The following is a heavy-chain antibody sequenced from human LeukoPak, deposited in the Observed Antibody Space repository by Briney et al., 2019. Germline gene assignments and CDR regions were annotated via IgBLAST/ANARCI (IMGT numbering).Heavy chain of an antibody. CDR2: ISNNGGYT. J-gene: IGHJ4*02. D-gene: IGHD2-15*01. V-gene: IGHV3-23*01. CDR3: AKQLGYCSDGSCYFPY. CDR1: GFTFSSSA. Sequence: GGSLRLSCAASGFTFSSSAMRWVRQAPGKGLEWVSAISNNGGYTYYADSVQGRFTIFRDNSKSTLCLQMNSLRAEDTAVYYCAKQLGYCSDGSCYFPYWGQGTLVTVSS.